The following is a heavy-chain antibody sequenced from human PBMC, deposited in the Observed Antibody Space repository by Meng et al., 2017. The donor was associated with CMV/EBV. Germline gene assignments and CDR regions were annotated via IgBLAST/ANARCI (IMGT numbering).Heavy chain of an antibody. V-gene: IGHV4-34*01. CDR3: ARALGYCSSTSCYPVRWSDP. CDR2: INHSGST. D-gene: IGHD2-2*01. CDR1: GGSFSGYY. J-gene: IGHJ5*02. Sequence: GSLRLSCAVYGGSFSGYYWSWIRQPPGKGLEWIGEINHSGSTNYNPSLKSRVTISVDTSKNQFSLKLSSVTAADTAVYYCARALGYCSSTSCYPVRWSDPWGQGTLVTVSS.